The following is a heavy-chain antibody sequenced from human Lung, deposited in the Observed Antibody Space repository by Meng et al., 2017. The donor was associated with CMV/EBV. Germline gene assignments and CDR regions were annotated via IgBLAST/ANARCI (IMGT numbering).Heavy chain of an antibody. V-gene: IGHV3-48*04. CDR3: ANDAFDI. CDR2: ISTSSSTK. J-gene: IGHJ3*02. CDR1: GFTFSSYS. Sequence: GESLKISCAASGFTFSSYSMNWVRQAPGKGLEWVSYISTSSSTKYYADSVKGRFTISRDNAKNSLYLQMNSLRAEDTAVYYCANDAFDIWGQGKMVNGSS.